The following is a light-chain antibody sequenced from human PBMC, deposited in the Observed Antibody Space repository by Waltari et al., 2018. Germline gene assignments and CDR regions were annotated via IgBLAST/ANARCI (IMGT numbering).Light chain of an antibody. Sequence: DIQMTQSPSTLSASVGDRVTITCRASQSISSWLAWYQQKPGKAPTLLSYKASSLESGVPSRFSGSGSGTEFTLTISSLQPDDFATYYCQQYNSYLWTFGQGTKVEIK. CDR3: QQYNSYLWT. CDR1: QSISSW. CDR2: KAS. V-gene: IGKV1-5*03. J-gene: IGKJ1*01.